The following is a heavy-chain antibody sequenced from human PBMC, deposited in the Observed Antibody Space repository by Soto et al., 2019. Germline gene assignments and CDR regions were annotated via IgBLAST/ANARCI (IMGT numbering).Heavy chain of an antibody. CDR1: GYTFTSYA. CDR2: INAGNGNT. D-gene: IGHD2-2*01. V-gene: IGHV1-3*01. CDR3: ARAPIVLVPAAAVFDY. Sequence: ASVKVSCKASGYTFTSYAMHWVRQAPGQRLEWMGWINAGNGNTKYSQKFQGRVTITADESTSTAYMELSSLRSEDTAVYYCARAPIVLVPAAAVFDYWGQGTLVTVSS. J-gene: IGHJ4*02.